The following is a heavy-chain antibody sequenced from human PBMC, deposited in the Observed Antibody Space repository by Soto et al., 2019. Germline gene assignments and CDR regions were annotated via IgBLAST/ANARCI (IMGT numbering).Heavy chain of an antibody. CDR3: ASSTTVTWANYGMDV. J-gene: IGHJ6*02. V-gene: IGHV1-8*01. CDR1: GYTFTSYD. CDR2: MNPNSGNT. Sequence: SVKVSCKASGYTFTSYDINWVRQATGQGLEWMGWMNPNSGNTGYAQKFQGRVTMTRNTSISTAYMELSSLRSEDTAVYYCASSTTVTWANYGMDVWAQGTTVTVSS. D-gene: IGHD4-4*01.